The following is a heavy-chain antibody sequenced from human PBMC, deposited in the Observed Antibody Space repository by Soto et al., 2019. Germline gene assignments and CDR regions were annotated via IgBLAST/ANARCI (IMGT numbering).Heavy chain of an antibody. CDR2: IHYPGIT. V-gene: IGHV4-59*08. CDR1: GGSITSYY. Sequence: QVQLQESGPGLVKPSETLSLTCTVSGGSITSYYWAWIRQTPGKGLEWIGYIHYPGITNYRPSLKSRVTMSVDTSQNQFSLKLSSVTAADTAVYHCARHRAFDLFDYWGQGTLVTVSS. CDR3: ARHRAFDLFDY. J-gene: IGHJ4*02.